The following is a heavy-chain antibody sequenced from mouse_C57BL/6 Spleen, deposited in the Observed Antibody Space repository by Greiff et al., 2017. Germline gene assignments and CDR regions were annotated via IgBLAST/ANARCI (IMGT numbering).Heavy chain of an antibody. J-gene: IGHJ4*01. CDR1: GYAFSSYW. Sequence: VKLQESGAELVKPGASVKISCKASGYAFSSYWLNWVKQRPGKGLEWIGQIYPGDGDTNYNGKFKGKATLTADKSSSTAYMQLSSLTSEDSAVYFCARRGLGLAMDYWGQGTSVTVSS. D-gene: IGHD4-1*01. CDR3: ARRGLGLAMDY. V-gene: IGHV1-80*01. CDR2: IYPGDGDT.